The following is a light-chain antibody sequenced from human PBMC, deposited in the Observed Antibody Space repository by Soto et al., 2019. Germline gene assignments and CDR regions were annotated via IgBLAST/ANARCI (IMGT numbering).Light chain of an antibody. J-gene: IGKJ4*01. CDR3: QKRSNWPST. V-gene: IGKV3-11*01. Sequence: EIVWTQSPATLSFSPGDRATLSCRASQSVSSYLAWYQQKPGQAPRLLSYDASNRATGIPARFSGSGSGTDFSLTITYLEPEEFEAYYCQKRSNWPSTFGGGTTVELK. CDR1: QSVSSY. CDR2: DAS.